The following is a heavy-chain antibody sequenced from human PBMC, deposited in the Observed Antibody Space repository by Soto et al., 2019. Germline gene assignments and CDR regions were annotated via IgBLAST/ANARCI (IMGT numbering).Heavy chain of an antibody. D-gene: IGHD2-21*02. J-gene: IGHJ5*02. V-gene: IGHV4-31*03. CDR2: IYNTGSA. Sequence: PSETLSLTCTVSGDSIRSGGYYWTCIRQHPGKGLEWIGYIYNTGSAYYRPSLKSRLTMSVDTTKNQLSLKLTSMTAADTAVYYCAKFYGGNSAHTYTIDPWGQGTLVTVSS. CDR3: AKFYGGNSAHTYTIDP. CDR1: GDSIRSGGYY.